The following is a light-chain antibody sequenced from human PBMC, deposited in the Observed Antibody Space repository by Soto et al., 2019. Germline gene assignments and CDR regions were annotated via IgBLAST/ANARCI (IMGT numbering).Light chain of an antibody. CDR1: QSISTE. CDR3: QQGHNWPFT. CDR2: SAS. V-gene: IGKV3-15*01. J-gene: IGKJ2*01. Sequence: EIVMTQSPATLSVSPGERATLSCRASQSISTELAWYQQKPGQPPRLLIHSASTRATGVPARFTGSESGSEFTLTISGLQSEDFAVYYCQQGHNWPFTFGQGTRLEI.